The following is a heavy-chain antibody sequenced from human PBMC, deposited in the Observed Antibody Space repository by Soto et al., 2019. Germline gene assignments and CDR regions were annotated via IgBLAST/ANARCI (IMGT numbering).Heavy chain of an antibody. CDR1: GVTFSCYA. D-gene: IGHD2-21*01. CDR3: ARVGGEMRDY. CDR2: IIPIFGTA. V-gene: IGHV1-69*13. J-gene: IGHJ4*02. Sequence: ASLKVSWKASGVTFSCYAISCVRQAPGQGLEWMGGIIPIFGTANYAQKFQGRVTITADESTSTAYMELRSLRSEDTAVYYCARVGGEMRDYWGQGTLVTVSS.